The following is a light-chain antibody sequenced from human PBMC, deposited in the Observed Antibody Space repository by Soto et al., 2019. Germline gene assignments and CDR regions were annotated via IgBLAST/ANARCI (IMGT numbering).Light chain of an antibody. CDR3: QQANSFPDT. J-gene: IGKJ2*01. CDR2: AAS. V-gene: IGKV1-12*01. Sequence: GDRFTITCRASQSIRSWLAWYQQKPGKAPKLLIYAASSLQSGVPSRFSGSVSGTDFTLTISSLQPEDFATYYCQQANSFPDTFGQGTKLEIK. CDR1: QSIRSW.